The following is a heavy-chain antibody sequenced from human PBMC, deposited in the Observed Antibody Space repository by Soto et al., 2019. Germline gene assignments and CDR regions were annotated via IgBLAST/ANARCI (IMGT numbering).Heavy chain of an antibody. CDR3: ARRAVVAVTGSLDNWLDP. CDR1: GGSITSYN. D-gene: IGHD2-21*01. J-gene: IGHJ5*02. CDR2: VYNSGST. Sequence: SETLSLTCTVSGGSITSYNWNWLRQPPGKALEWIGYVYNSGSTNYNPSLKSRVTISVDTSKNQFSLKVNSVTAADTAVYYCARRAVVAVTGSLDNWLDPWGQGILVTVS. V-gene: IGHV4-59*01.